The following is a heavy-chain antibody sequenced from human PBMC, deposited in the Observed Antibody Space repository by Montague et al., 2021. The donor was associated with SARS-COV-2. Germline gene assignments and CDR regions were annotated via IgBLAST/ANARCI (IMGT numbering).Heavy chain of an antibody. CDR1: GGSISTYY. Sequence: SETRSLTCTVSGGSISTYYWNRIRQFPGKGLEWIGYIDYSGSTNYNPSLQSRVIISVDRSKIQFSLKLNSVTAADTAIYYCARLPYDNSYGMDVWGQGTTVTVSS. CDR2: IDYSGST. V-gene: IGHV4-59*01. CDR3: ARLPYDNSYGMDV. D-gene: IGHD3-9*01. J-gene: IGHJ6*02.